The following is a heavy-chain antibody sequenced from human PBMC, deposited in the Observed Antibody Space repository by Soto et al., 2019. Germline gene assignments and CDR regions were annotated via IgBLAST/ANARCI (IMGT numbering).Heavy chain of an antibody. CDR3: ARDVGYHYDGSPSGQFDF. D-gene: IGHD3-22*01. Sequence: SETLSLTCVVSVNSISTTNWWSCVRQSPGKGLEWIGEIYHSGSANYDPSLKSRVTISVDKSKNQFSLKLSSVTAADTAVYYCARDVGYHYDGSPSGQFDFWGQGTLVTVSS. V-gene: IGHV4-4*02. CDR1: VNSISTTNW. CDR2: IYHSGSA. J-gene: IGHJ4*02.